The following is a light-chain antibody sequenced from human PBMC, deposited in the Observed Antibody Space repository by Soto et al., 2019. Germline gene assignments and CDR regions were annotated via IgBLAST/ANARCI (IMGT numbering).Light chain of an antibody. V-gene: IGLV4-60*02. CDR1: SGHSSYI. Sequence: QSVLTQSSSASASLGPSVKLTCTLSSGHSSYIIAWHQQQPGKAPRYLMKLEGSGSYNKGSGVPDRFSGSSSGADRYLTISNLQFEDEADYYCETWDSNTLVFGGGTKVTVL. CDR3: ETWDSNTLV. CDR2: LEGSGSY. J-gene: IGLJ3*02.